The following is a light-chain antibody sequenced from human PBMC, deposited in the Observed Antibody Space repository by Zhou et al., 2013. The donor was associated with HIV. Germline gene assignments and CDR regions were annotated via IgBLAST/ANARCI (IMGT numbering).Light chain of an antibody. Sequence: DIQMTQSPSILSASVGDRVTITCRANQSINNWLAWYQQKPGKAPDLLMYKASNLQSRFPSRFSGSGSGTEFTLTISNLQPDDFATYYCQQYHRSPITFGQGTRLDMK. CDR2: KAS. J-gene: IGKJ5*01. V-gene: IGKV1-5*03. CDR1: QSINNW. CDR3: QQYHRSPIT.